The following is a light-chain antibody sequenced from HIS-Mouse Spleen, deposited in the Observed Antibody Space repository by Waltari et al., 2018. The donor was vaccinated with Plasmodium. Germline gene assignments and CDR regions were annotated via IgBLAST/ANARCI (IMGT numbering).Light chain of an antibody. CDR2: GAS. CDR1: KSVSSN. V-gene: IGKV3-15*01. J-gene: IGKJ3*01. Sequence: EIVMTQSPATLSVSPGERATLSCRASKSVSSNLAWYQQKPGQAPMVLSYGASTRATGIPARFSGSGSGTEFTLTISNLQSEDFAVYYCQQYNNWSFTFGPRTKVDIK. CDR3: QQYNNWSFT.